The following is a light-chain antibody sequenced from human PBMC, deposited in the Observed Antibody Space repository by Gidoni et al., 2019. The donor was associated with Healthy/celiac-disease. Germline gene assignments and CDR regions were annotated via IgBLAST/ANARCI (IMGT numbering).Light chain of an antibody. CDR2: AAS. Sequence: IQLTQSPSSLSASVGDRVTRTCRDSQGISSYLAWYQQKPVKAPKLLIYAASTLQSGVPSRFSGSGSGTDFTLTISSLQPEDFATYYCQQLNSYPWTFGQGTKVEIK. CDR1: QGISSY. CDR3: QQLNSYPWT. V-gene: IGKV1-9*01. J-gene: IGKJ1*01.